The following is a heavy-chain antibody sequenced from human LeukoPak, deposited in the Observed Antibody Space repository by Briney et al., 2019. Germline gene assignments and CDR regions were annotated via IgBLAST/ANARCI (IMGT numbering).Heavy chain of an antibody. V-gene: IGHV5-51*01. D-gene: IGHD3-22*01. CDR1: GYSFTSYW. CDR2: IYPGDSDT. J-gene: IGHJ4*02. CDR3: ARQFTGDSSGYYSAGY. Sequence: GESLKISCKGSGYSFTSYWIGWVRQMPGKGLEWMGIIYPGDSDTRYSPSFQGQVTISADKSISTAYLQWSSLKAPDTAMYYCARQFTGDSSGYYSAGYWGQGTLVTVSS.